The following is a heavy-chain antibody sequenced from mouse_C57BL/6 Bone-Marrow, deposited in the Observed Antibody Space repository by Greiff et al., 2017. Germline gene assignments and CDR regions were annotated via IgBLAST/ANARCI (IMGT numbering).Heavy chain of an antibody. V-gene: IGHV1-54*01. J-gene: IGHJ3*01. Sequence: QLQQSGAELVRPGTSVKVSCKASGYAFTNSLIEWVKQRPGQGLEWIGVINPGSGGTNYNEKFKGKATLTADKSSSTAYMQLSRLTSEDSAVYFCARGATVVEAFAYWGQGTLVTVSA. CDR3: ARGATVVEAFAY. CDR1: GYAFTNSL. D-gene: IGHD1-1*01. CDR2: INPGSGGT.